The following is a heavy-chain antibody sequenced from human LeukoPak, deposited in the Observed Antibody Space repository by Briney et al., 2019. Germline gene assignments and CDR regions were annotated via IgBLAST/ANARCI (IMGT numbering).Heavy chain of an antibody. CDR3: ARGRDYGDYVGDFDY. V-gene: IGHV4-34*01. Sequence: LETLSLTCAVYGGSFSGYYWSWIRQPPGKGLEWIGEINHSGSTNYNPSLKSRVTISVDTSKNQFSLKLSSVTAADTAVYYCARGRDYGDYVGDFDYWGQGTLVTVSS. CDR1: GGSFSGYY. CDR2: INHSGST. J-gene: IGHJ4*02. D-gene: IGHD4-17*01.